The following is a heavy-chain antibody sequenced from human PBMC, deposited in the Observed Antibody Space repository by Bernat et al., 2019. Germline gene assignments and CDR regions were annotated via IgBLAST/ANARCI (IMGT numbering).Heavy chain of an antibody. CDR2: TYYTSKWDN. CDR3: ARGRRHYYGMDV. Sequence: QVQLQQSGPGLVKTSQTLSLTCAISGDSVSSNSAAWNWIRQSPSRGLEWLGRTYYTSKWDNDYALSVKSRITINPDRSKNQFSLQLNSATTEDTAVYYCARGRRHYYGMDVWGQGTTVTVSS. CDR1: GDSVSSNSAA. V-gene: IGHV6-1*01. J-gene: IGHJ6*02.